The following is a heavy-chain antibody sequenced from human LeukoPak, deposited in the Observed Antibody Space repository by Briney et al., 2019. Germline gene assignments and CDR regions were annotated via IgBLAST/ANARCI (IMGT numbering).Heavy chain of an antibody. Sequence: SETLSLTCTVSGGSISNTNYYWAWIRQPPGRGLEWIGSIYYTGTTFDNPSLKSRVTISVDRSKNQFSLKLSSVTAAGTAVYYCARGPVESGYSYGPRPGGWFDPWGQGTLVTVSS. CDR2: IYYTGTT. J-gene: IGHJ5*02. CDR3: ARGPVESGYSYGPRPGGWFDP. D-gene: IGHD5-18*01. V-gene: IGHV4-39*07. CDR1: GGSISNTNYY.